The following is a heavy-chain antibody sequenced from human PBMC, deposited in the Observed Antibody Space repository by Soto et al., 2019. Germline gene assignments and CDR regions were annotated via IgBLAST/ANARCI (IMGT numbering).Heavy chain of an antibody. CDR1: GGSIRSSSYY. V-gene: IGHV4-39*01. Sequence: QLQLQESGPGLVKPSETLSLTCTVSGGSIRSSSYYWGWIRQPPGTGLEWIGTIYYSGSTYYNPSLKSRVTISVDTSKNQFSLKLSSVTAADTAVYYCARQGSGSYNAFDIWGQGTVVTVSS. D-gene: IGHD1-26*01. J-gene: IGHJ3*02. CDR2: IYYSGST. CDR3: ARQGSGSYNAFDI.